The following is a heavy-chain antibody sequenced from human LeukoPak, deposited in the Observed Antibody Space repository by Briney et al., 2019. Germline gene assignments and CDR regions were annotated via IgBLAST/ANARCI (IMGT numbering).Heavy chain of an antibody. V-gene: IGHV4-4*07. D-gene: IGHD3-3*01. Sequence: SETLSLTCTVSGGSISSYYWSWIRQPAGKGLEWIGRIYTSGSTNYNPSLKSRVTMSVDTSKNQFSLKLSSVTAADTAVYYCAAYDFWSGPQNGPFDYWGQGTLVTVSS. CDR2: IYTSGST. CDR3: AAYDFWSGPQNGPFDY. J-gene: IGHJ4*02. CDR1: GGSISSYY.